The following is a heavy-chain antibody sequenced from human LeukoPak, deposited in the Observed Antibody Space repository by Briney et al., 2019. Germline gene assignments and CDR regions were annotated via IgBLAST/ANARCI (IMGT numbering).Heavy chain of an antibody. CDR1: GGSISSYY. V-gene: IGHV4-59*01. CDR3: ARAGSSWYNGDYYYYMDV. J-gene: IGHJ6*03. CDR2: IYYSGST. Sequence: KASETLSLTCTVSGGSISSYYWSWIRQPPGKGLEWIGYIYYSGSTNYNPSLKSRVTISVDTSKNQFSLKLSSVTAADTVVYYCARAGSSWYNGDYYYYMDVWGKGTTVTISS. D-gene: IGHD6-13*01.